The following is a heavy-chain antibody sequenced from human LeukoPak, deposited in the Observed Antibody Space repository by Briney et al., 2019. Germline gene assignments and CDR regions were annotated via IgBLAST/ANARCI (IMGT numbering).Heavy chain of an antibody. D-gene: IGHD6-13*01. J-gene: IGHJ3*02. CDR3: ARGGDYSSSWYGAFDI. CDR1: GGSFSGYY. CDR2: INHSVST. V-gene: IGHV4-34*01. Sequence: SETLSLTCAVYGGSFSGYYWSWIRQAPGKGLEWIGEINHSVSTNYNPSLKSRVTISVDTSKNQFSLKLSSVTAADTAVYYCARGGDYSSSWYGAFDIWGQGTMVTVSS.